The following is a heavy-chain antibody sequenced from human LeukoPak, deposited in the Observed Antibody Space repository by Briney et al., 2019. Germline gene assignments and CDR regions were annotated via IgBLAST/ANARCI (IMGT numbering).Heavy chain of an antibody. J-gene: IGHJ4*02. CDR2: ISDSGGRT. D-gene: IGHD3-22*01. CDR3: AKRGVVIRVILVGFHKEAYYFDS. CDR1: GITLSNYG. Sequence: GGSLRLSCAVSGITLSNYGMSWVRQAPGKGLEWVASISDSGGRTNYADSVKGRFTISRDNPKNTLYLQMNRLRAEDTAVYFCAKRGVVIRVILVGFHKEAYYFDSWGQGALVTVSS. V-gene: IGHV3-23*01.